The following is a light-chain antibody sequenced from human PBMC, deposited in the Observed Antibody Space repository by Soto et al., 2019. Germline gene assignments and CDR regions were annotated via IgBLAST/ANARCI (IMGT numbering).Light chain of an antibody. Sequence: EIVLTQSPGTLSLSPGERATLSCRASLSVSSSYLAWYQQKPGQAPRLLIYGASSRATGIPDRFSGSGSGTDFTLTISRLEPEDFAVYYCQQYGSSPVTFGQGTKLEIK. CDR2: GAS. CDR1: LSVSSSY. CDR3: QQYGSSPVT. J-gene: IGKJ2*01. V-gene: IGKV3-20*01.